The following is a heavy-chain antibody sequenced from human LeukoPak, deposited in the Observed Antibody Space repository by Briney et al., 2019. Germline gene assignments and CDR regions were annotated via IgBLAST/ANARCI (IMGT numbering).Heavy chain of an antibody. CDR2: ITQSVNT. J-gene: IGHJ4*02. CDR1: GGSLSDYS. D-gene: IGHD1-26*01. CDR3: ARQGGSYYAIDD. Sequence: SETLSLTCGVYGGSLSDYSWSWIRQPPGKGLEFIGEITQSVNTNYNPSFKSRVTISVDMSKNQVSLRLSSVTAADTAVYYCARQGGSYYAIDDWGQGTLVTVSS. V-gene: IGHV4-34*01.